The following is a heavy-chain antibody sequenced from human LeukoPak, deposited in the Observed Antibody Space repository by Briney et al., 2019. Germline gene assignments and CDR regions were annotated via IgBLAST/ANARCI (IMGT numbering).Heavy chain of an antibody. CDR2: INPNSGGT. CDR1: GGTFSSYA. Sequence: VASVKVSCKASGGTFSSYAISWVRQAPGQGLEWMGWINPNSGGTNYAQKFQGRVTMTRDTSISTAYMELSRLRSDDTAVYYCASLPIAIFGVVIRGDYFDYWGQGTLVTVSS. J-gene: IGHJ4*02. D-gene: IGHD3-3*01. CDR3: ASLPIAIFGVVIRGDYFDY. V-gene: IGHV1-2*02.